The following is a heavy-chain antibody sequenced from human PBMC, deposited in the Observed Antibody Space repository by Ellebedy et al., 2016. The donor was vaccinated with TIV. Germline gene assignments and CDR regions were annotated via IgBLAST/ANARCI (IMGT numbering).Heavy chain of an antibody. CDR2: VSYDGSSN. D-gene: IGHD6-19*01. Sequence: GGSLRLSCAASGFTFSSYGMHWVRQAPGKGLEWVALVSYDGSSNYYADSVKGRFTISRDNSKNTLSLQMNSLRGEDSAVYYCASRDRYSSGWYYWGQGTLVTVSS. V-gene: IGHV3-30*03. CDR1: GFTFSSYG. J-gene: IGHJ4*02. CDR3: ASRDRYSSGWYY.